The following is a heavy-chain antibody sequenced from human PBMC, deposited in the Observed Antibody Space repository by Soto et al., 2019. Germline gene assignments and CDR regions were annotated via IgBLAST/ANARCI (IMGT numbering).Heavy chain of an antibody. V-gene: IGHV4-59*01. D-gene: IGHD6-19*01. CDR2: IYYSGST. Sequence: SETLSLTCTVSGGSISSYYWSWIRQPPGKGLEWIGYIYYSGSTNYNPSLKSQVTISVDTSKNQFSLKLSSVTAADTAVYYCARTNSSGWYPNFDYWGQGTLVTVSS. J-gene: IGHJ4*02. CDR3: ARTNSSGWYPNFDY. CDR1: GGSISSYY.